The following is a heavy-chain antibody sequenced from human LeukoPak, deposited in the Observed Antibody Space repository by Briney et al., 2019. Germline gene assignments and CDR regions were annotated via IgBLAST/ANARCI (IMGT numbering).Heavy chain of an antibody. CDR2: ISSSGSTI. CDR1: GFTFSSYE. V-gene: IGHV3-48*03. Sequence: GGSLRLSCAASGFTFSSYEMNWVRQAPGKGLEWVSYISSSGSTIYYADSVKGRFTISRDNAKNSLYLQMNSLRAEDTAVYYCARTSFDWLYPRDDAFDIWGQGTMVTVSS. J-gene: IGHJ3*02. CDR3: ARTSFDWLYPRDDAFDI. D-gene: IGHD3-9*01.